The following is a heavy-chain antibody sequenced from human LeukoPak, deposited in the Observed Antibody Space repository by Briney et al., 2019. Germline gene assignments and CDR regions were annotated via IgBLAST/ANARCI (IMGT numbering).Heavy chain of an antibody. CDR1: GGTFSSYA. V-gene: IGHV1-69*05. CDR2: IIPIFGTA. D-gene: IGHD5-12*01. Sequence: SVKVSCKTSGGTFSSYAISWVRQAPGQGLEWMGRIIPIFGTANYAQRFQGRVTITTDESTSTAYMELSSLRSEGTAVYYCARVLNSYSGYDLSFGFWGQGTLVTVSS. J-gene: IGHJ4*02. CDR3: ARVLNSYSGYDLSFGF.